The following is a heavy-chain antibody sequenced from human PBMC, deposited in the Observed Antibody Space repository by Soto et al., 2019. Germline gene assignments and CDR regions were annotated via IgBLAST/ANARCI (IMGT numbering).Heavy chain of an antibody. CDR3: AGYCSGGSCYSEADY. Sequence: PGGSLRLFCAAYGFTFSSYSMNWVRQAPGKGLEWVSSISSSTISIYYADSVKGRFTISRDNAKNSLYLQMNSLRAEDTAVYYCAGYCSGGSCYSEADYWGQGTLVTVSS. J-gene: IGHJ4*02. CDR1: GFTFSSYS. D-gene: IGHD2-15*01. CDR2: ISSSTISI. V-gene: IGHV3-21*01.